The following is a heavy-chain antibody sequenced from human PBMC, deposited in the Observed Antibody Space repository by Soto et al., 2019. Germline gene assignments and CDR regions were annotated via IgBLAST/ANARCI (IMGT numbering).Heavy chain of an antibody. J-gene: IGHJ4*02. Sequence: SVKVPCKASGYIFSANYIHWVRQAPGQGLEWLGGIVPIYRTADYAQKFQGRVTITADESARTSYMELRSLKSQDTAVYYCVRDSGAKLSSSWGQGTLVTVSS. D-gene: IGHD6-13*01. CDR3: VRDSGAKLSSS. V-gene: IGHV1-69*13. CDR2: IVPIYRTA. CDR1: GYIFSANY.